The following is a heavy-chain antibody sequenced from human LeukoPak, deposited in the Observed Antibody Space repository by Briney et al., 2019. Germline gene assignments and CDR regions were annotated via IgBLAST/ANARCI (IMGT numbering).Heavy chain of an antibody. Sequence: GGSLRLSCAASGFTVSSNYMSWVRQAPGKGLEWVSVIYSGGSTYYADSVKGRFTISSDNSKNTLYLQMNSLRAEDTAVYYCAREDTTGWFDPWGQGTLVTVSS. V-gene: IGHV3-53*01. CDR1: GFTVSSNY. D-gene: IGHD4-17*01. CDR2: IYSGGST. CDR3: AREDTTGWFDP. J-gene: IGHJ5*02.